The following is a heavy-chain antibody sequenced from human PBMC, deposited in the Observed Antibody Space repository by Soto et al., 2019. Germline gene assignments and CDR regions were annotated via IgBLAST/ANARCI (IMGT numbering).Heavy chain of an antibody. Sequence: SETLSLTCAVSGGTISSGGYSLSWIRQPPGKGLEWIGYIYHSGSTYYNPSLKSRVTISVDRSKNQFSLKLSSVTAADTAVYYSAREHVDTAMVLWVWSDPWGQRTLVTVSS. CDR3: AREHVDTAMVLWVWSDP. CDR2: IYHSGST. V-gene: IGHV4-30-2*01. D-gene: IGHD5-18*01. J-gene: IGHJ5*02. CDR1: GGTISSGGYS.